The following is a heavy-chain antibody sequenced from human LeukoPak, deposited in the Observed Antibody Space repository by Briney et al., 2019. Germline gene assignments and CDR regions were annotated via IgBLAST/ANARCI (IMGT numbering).Heavy chain of an antibody. V-gene: IGHV4-30-2*06. J-gene: IGHJ3*02. Sequence: PSETLSLTCAVSGVSIRSAGYSYYWIRQYSGKGLEWIGHIYHSGSTYYNPSLKSRVTISVDRSKNQFSLKLSSVTAADTAVYYCARDIPDSSSWSPGAFDIWGQGTMVTVSS. D-gene: IGHD6-13*01. CDR2: IYHSGST. CDR3: ARDIPDSSSWSPGAFDI. CDR1: GVSIRSAGYS.